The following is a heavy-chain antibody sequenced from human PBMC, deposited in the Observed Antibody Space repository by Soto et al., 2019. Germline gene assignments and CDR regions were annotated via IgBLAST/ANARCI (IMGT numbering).Heavy chain of an antibody. D-gene: IGHD1-26*01. CDR3: ARPQYSTCP. CDR1: GYSFTTYS. V-gene: IGHV1-3*01. CDR2: INGGNGIT. Sequence: ASVKVSCKASGYSFTTYSIHWVRQAPGQRLEWMGLINGGNGITKFSQKFQDRVTITRDTSASTAYMELSSLRSEDTAVYYCARPQYSTCPRGQGTLVTVSS. J-gene: IGHJ5*02.